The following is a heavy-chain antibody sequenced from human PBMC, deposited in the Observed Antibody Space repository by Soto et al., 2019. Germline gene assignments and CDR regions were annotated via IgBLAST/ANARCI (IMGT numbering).Heavy chain of an antibody. J-gene: IGHJ6*02. CDR3: ARDLKVAGTNSFYYYGMDV. CDR1: GSTFSNYT. V-gene: IGHV3-21*01. CDR2: ISRSSRNI. Sequence: EVQLVESGGGLVKPGGSLTLSCAASGSTFSNYTMNWVRQAPGKGLEWVSSISRSSRNIYYADSVKGRFTISRDNAKNALYLHMNSLRAGDTAVYYCARDLKVAGTNSFYYYGMDVWGQGTTVTVSS. D-gene: IGHD6-19*01.